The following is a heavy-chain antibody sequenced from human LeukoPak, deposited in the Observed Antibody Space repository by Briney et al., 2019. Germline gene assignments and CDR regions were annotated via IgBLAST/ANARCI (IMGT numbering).Heavy chain of an antibody. Sequence: GGSLRLSCAASGFTFNSYVMSCVRQAPGKGPVGVSDIRGSGASTWYAEAVKGRITISRDNSKNTVYLQMNYQSAEDTALYYCSKGYYEHSWGSYRTDVFDMWGQGTMVTVSS. CDR2: IRGSGAST. CDR3: SKGYYEHSWGSYRTDVFDM. V-gene: IGHV3-23*01. J-gene: IGHJ3*02. D-gene: IGHD3-16*02. CDR1: GFTFNSYV.